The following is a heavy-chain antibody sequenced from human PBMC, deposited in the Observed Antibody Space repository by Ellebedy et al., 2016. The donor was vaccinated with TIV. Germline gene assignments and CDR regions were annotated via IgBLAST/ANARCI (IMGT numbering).Heavy chain of an antibody. CDR1: GFTVSSNQ. D-gene: IGHD2-15*01. CDR2: IYSGGST. Sequence: PGGSLRPSCAASGFTVSSNQMTWVRQAPGKGLEWVSVIYSGGSTYYADSVKGRFTFSRDNSKNTLYLQMNSLRAEDTAVYYCARELGGYWYFDLWGRGTLVTVSS. V-gene: IGHV3-53*01. J-gene: IGHJ2*01. CDR3: ARELGGYWYFDL.